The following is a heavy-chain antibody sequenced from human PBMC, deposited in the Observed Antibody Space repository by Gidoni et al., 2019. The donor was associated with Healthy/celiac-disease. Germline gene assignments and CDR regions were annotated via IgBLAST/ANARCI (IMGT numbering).Heavy chain of an antibody. Sequence: EVQLVEYGGGVVRPGGSLRLSWSASGFTFDDYGMSWVRQAPGKGLEWVSGINWKGGSTGYADSVKGRFTISRDNAKNSLYLQMNSLRAEDTALYHCARYDFWSGPTTYGMDVWGQGTTVTVSS. V-gene: IGHV3-20*01. D-gene: IGHD3-3*01. CDR3: ARYDFWSGPTTYGMDV. CDR1: GFTFDDYG. CDR2: INWKGGST. J-gene: IGHJ6*02.